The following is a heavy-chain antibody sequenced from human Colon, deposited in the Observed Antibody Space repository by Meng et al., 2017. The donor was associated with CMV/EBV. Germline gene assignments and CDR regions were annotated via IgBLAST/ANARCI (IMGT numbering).Heavy chain of an antibody. CDR3: ARMALHWYFDL. V-gene: IGHV4-39*07. CDR2: IYYTGNH. J-gene: IGHJ2*01. CDR1: RDSISGRSYD. Sequence: HAPGPGLVNPPSTLSLTLTVSRDSISGRSYDCGWIRQPPVKGLEWIASIYYTGNHSHNPSLKSRVTISIDTSNYQFSLRLTSVTAADTAVYYCARMALHWYFDLWGRGTLVTVSS. D-gene: IGHD5-24*01.